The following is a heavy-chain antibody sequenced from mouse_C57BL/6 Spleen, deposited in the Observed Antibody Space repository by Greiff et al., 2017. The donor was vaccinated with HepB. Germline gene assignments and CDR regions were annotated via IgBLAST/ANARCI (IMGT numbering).Heavy chain of an antibody. CDR1: GFSLTSYA. D-gene: IGHD1-1*01. Sequence: QVQLQQSGPGLVAPSQSLSITCTVSGFSLTSYAISWVRQPPGKGLEWLGVIWTGGGTNYNSALKSRLSISKDNSKSQVLLKMNSLQTDDTARYYCTRIGDYCGSSEAMDYWGQGTSVTVSS. CDR3: TRIGDYCGSSEAMDY. V-gene: IGHV2-9-1*01. CDR2: IWTGGGT. J-gene: IGHJ4*01.